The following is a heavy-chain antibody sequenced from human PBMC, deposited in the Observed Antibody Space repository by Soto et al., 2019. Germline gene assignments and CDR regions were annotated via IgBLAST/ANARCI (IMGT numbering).Heavy chain of an antibody. CDR1: GGSIGNSY. D-gene: IGHD6-13*01. CDR2: IYYSGSS. Sequence: SETLPLTCTVSGGSIGNSYWSWIRQSPGKGLEWIGYIYYSGSSNYNPSLKSRVSISVDTSKNQFSLKLSSVTAADTAVYYCARHSSSWPIFDYWGQGTLVTVS. V-gene: IGHV4-59*08. J-gene: IGHJ4*02. CDR3: ARHSSSWPIFDY.